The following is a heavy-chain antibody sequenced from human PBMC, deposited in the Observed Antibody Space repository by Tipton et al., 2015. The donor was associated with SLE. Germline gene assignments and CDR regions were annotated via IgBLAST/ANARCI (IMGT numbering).Heavy chain of an antibody. CDR3: ARSSWNYVHWYFDL. CDR1: GFTFSDYY. V-gene: IGHV3-11*06. J-gene: IGHJ2*01. D-gene: IGHD1-7*01. Sequence: GSLRLSCAASGFTFSDYYMSWIRQAPGKGLEWVSYISSSSSYTNYADSVKGRFTISRDNAKNSLYLQMNSLRAEDTAVYYCARSSWNYVHWYFDLWGRGTLVTVSS. CDR2: ISSSSSYT.